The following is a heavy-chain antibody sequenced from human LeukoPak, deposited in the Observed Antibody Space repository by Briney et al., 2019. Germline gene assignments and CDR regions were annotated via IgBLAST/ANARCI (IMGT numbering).Heavy chain of an antibody. CDR3: ARGRYVSDFDY. D-gene: IGHD3-10*02. CDR1: GFTFSSYW. J-gene: IGHJ4*02. Sequence: GGSLRLSCAASGFTFSSYWMHWVRQAPGKGLVWVSRINSDGSITTYADSVKGRFTISRDNAKNTLYLQMNSLRAEDTAVYYCARGRYVSDFDYWGQGTLVTVSS. V-gene: IGHV3-74*01. CDR2: INSDGSIT.